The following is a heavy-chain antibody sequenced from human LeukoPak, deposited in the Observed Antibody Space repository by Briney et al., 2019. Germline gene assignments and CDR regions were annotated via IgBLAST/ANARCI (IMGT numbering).Heavy chain of an antibody. CDR2: INHSGST. V-gene: IGHV4-34*01. D-gene: IGHD5-24*01. Sequence: SETLSLTCAVYGGSFSGYYWSWIRQPPGKGLEWIGEINHSGSTNYNPSLKSRVTISVDTSKNQFSLKLSSVTAADTAVYYCARGRLGSREGYNPRGIFQHWGQGTLVTVSS. J-gene: IGHJ1*01. CDR3: ARGRLGSREGYNPRGIFQH. CDR1: GGSFSGYY.